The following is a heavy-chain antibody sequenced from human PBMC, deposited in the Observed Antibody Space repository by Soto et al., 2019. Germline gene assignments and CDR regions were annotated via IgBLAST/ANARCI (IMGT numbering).Heavy chain of an antibody. V-gene: IGHV3-9*01. Sequence: EVQLVESGGGLVQPGRSLRLSCAASGFTFDDYAMHWVRQTPGKGLEWVSGISWNSGSIGYADSVKGRFTISRDNGKNSLYLQMNSLRAEDTALYYCAKALSGEGDILYYYYGMDVWCQGTTVTVSS. J-gene: IGHJ6*02. D-gene: IGHD3-16*01. CDR1: GFTFDDYA. CDR3: AKALSGEGDILYYYYGMDV. CDR2: ISWNSGSI.